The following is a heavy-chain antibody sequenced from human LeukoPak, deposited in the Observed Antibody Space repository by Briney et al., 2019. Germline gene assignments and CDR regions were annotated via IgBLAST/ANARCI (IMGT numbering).Heavy chain of an antibody. J-gene: IGHJ4*02. CDR3: VIDHTAIIDY. V-gene: IGHV3-64D*06. Sequence: PGGSLRLSCSASGFTFRFYAMHWVRQAPGKGLEYVSAISGSGGSTYYADSVKGRFTISGDNSKNTLYLQLSSLRAEDTAVYYCVIDHTAIIDYWGQGTLVTVSS. CDR2: ISGSGGST. CDR1: GFTFRFYA. D-gene: IGHD5-18*01.